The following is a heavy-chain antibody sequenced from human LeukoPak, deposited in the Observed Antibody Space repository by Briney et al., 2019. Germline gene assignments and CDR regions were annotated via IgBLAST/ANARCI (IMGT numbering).Heavy chain of an antibody. CDR3: AKPGVAHSQGRYYGLDV. V-gene: IGHV3-30*02. CDR1: GFTFISYA. Sequence: PGGSLRLSCAASGFTFISYAMHWVRQAPGKGLEWVAFIRYDGSNEYYAESVKGRFTISRDNSMNTLYLQMNSLRPEDTAVYYCAKPGVAHSQGRYYGLDVWGQGTTVTVSS. CDR2: IRYDGSNE. D-gene: IGHD2-15*01. J-gene: IGHJ6*02.